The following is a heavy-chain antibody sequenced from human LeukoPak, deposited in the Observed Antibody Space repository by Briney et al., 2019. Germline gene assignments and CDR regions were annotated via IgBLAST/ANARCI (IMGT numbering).Heavy chain of an antibody. CDR2: INPNSGGT. CDR3: ARDFRGGSGWYLD. D-gene: IGHD6-19*01. J-gene: IGHJ4*02. V-gene: IGHV1-2*04. CDR1: GYTFTGYY. Sequence: ASVKVSCKASGYTFTGYYMHWVRQAPGQGLEWIGWINPNSGGTNYAQKFQGWVTMTRDTSISTAYMELSRLRSDDTAVYYCARDFRGGSGWYLDWGQGTLVTVSS.